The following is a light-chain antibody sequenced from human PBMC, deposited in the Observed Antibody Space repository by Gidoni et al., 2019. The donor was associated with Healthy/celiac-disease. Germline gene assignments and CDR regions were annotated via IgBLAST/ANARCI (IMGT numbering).Light chain of an antibody. V-gene: IGKV1-8*01. CDR3: QQYYSYPRT. Sequence: AIRMTQSPSSLSASTGDRVTITCRASQCISSYLAWYQQKPGKAPKLLIYAASTLQSGVPSRFSGSGSGTDFTLTISCLQSEDFATYYCQQYYSYPRTVGQGTKVEIK. CDR2: AAS. J-gene: IGKJ1*01. CDR1: QCISSY.